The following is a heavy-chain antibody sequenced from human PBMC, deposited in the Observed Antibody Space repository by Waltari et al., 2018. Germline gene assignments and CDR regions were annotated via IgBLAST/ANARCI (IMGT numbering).Heavy chain of an antibody. CDR1: GGSISSSSYY. J-gene: IGHJ6*02. Sequence: QLQLQESGPGLVKPSETLSLTCTVSGGSISSSSYYWGWIRQPPGKGLEWIGSIYYSGSTYYNPSLKSRVTISVDTSKNQFSLKLSSVTAADTAVYYCARDLAVAGTFSYYYGMDVWGQGTTVTVSS. CDR3: ARDLAVAGTFSYYYGMDV. D-gene: IGHD6-19*01. CDR2: IYYSGST. V-gene: IGHV4-39*07.